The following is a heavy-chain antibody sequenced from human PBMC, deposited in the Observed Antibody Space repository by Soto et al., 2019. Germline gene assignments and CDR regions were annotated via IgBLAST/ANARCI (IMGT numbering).Heavy chain of an antibody. V-gene: IGHV1-8*01. CDR2: MNPNSGNT. D-gene: IGHD3-3*01. CDR1: GYTFTSYD. J-gene: IGHJ5*02. Sequence: QVQLVQSGAEVKKPGASVKVSCKASGYTFTSYDINWVRQATGQGLEWMGWMNPNSGNTGYAQKFQGRVTMTRNTSISTAYMELSSLRSEDTAVYYCSTLYYDFWSGYSTPWGQGTLVTVSS. CDR3: STLYYDFWSGYSTP.